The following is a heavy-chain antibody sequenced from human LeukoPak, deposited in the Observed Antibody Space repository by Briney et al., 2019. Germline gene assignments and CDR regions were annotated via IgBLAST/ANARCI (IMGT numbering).Heavy chain of an antibody. CDR1: GYTFTSYG. CDR3: AREGRSGSYYRGPFQYYYYMDV. D-gene: IGHD1-26*01. V-gene: IGHV1-18*01. J-gene: IGHJ6*03. Sequence: GASVKVSCKASGYTFTSYGISWVRQAPGQGLEWMGWISAYNGNTNYAQKLQGRVTMTTDTSTSTAYMELRSLRSDDTAVYYCAREGRSGSYYRGPFQYYYYMDVWGKGTTVTVSS. CDR2: ISAYNGNT.